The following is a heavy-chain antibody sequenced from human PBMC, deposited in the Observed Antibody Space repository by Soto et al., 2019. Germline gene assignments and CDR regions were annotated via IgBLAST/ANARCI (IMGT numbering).Heavy chain of an antibody. CDR2: IIPIFGTA. Sequence: SVKVSCKASGGTFSSYAISWVRQAPGQGLEWMGGIIPIFGTANYAQKFQGRVTITADESTSTAYMELSSLRSEDTAVYYCARTYGGNSGWFDPWGQGTLVTVSS. D-gene: IGHD4-17*01. V-gene: IGHV1-69*13. CDR3: ARTYGGNSGWFDP. J-gene: IGHJ5*02. CDR1: GGTFSSYA.